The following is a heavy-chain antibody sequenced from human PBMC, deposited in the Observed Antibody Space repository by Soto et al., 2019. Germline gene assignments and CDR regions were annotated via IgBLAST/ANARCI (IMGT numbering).Heavy chain of an antibody. CDR3: ARTLAAGTTTISARGMDV. D-gene: IGHD6-13*01. J-gene: IGHJ6*02. CDR2: INHSGST. Sequence: QVQLQQWGAGLLKPSETLSLTCAVYGGSFSGYYWSWIRQPPGKGLEWIGEINHSGSTNYNPSLKRRVTISVDTYKNQFSLKLSSVTAADTAVYYCARTLAAGTTTISARGMDVWGQGTTVTVSS. V-gene: IGHV4-34*01. CDR1: GGSFSGYY.